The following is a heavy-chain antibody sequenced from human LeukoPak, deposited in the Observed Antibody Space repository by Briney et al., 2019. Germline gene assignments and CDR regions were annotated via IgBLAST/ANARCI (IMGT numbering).Heavy chain of an antibody. V-gene: IGHV1-2*02. D-gene: IGHD2/OR15-2a*01. CDR3: ARDPLYESGPPVDY. CDR2: INPNSGGT. Sequence: VASVKVSCKASGYTFTGYYMHWVRQAPGQGLEWMGWINPNSGGTNYAQKFQGRVTMTRDTSISTAYMELSRLRSDDTAVYYCARDPLYESGPPVDYWGQGTLVTVSS. CDR1: GYTFTGYY. J-gene: IGHJ4*02.